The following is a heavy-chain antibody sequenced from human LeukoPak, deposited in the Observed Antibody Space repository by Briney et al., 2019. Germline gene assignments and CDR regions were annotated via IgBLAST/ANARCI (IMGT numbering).Heavy chain of an antibody. J-gene: IGHJ4*02. CDR2: ISAYNGNA. D-gene: IGHD3-22*01. Sequence: GASVKVSCKASGYTFTSYGISWVRQAPGQGLEWMGWISAYNGNANYAQKLQGRGTMTTDTSTSTAYMELRSLRSEDTAVYYCARGKGIYYYDSSGYLDYWGQGTLVTVSS. CDR1: GYTFTSYG. V-gene: IGHV1-18*01. CDR3: ARGKGIYYYDSSGYLDY.